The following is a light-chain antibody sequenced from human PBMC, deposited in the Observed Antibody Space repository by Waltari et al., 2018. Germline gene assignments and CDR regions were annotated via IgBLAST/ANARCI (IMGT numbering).Light chain of an antibody. CDR2: DAS. CDR1: QSVSSY. V-gene: IGKV3-11*01. Sequence: EIVLTQSPATLSLSPGERATLSCRASQSVSSYLAWYQQKPGQAPRLLIYDASNRATGIPARFSGSGSGTDFTLTSSSLEPEDFAVYYCQQRSNWPRGLFTFGPGTKVGIK. J-gene: IGKJ3*01. CDR3: QQRSNWPRGLFT.